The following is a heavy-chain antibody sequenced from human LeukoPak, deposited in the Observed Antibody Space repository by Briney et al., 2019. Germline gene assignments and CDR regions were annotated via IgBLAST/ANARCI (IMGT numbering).Heavy chain of an antibody. CDR1: GFTFSSYA. Sequence: GGSLRLSCAASGFTFSSYAMSWVRQAPGKGLEWVSTISGSGVSTYYTDSVKGRFTISRDDSKNTLYLQMNCLRAGDTALYYCARGPGLYLFDYWGQGTLVTVSS. D-gene: IGHD2-2*01. CDR2: ISGSGVST. CDR3: ARGPGLYLFDY. J-gene: IGHJ4*02. V-gene: IGHV3-23*01.